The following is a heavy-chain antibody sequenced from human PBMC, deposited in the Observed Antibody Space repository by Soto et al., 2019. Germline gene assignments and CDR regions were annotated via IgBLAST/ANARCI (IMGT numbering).Heavy chain of an antibody. CDR3: AKYRGSYEDYYGMDV. Sequence: PGGSLRLSCAASGFTFSSYGMHWVRQAPGKGLEWVAVISYDGSNKYYADSVKGRFTISRDNSKNTLYLQMNSLRAEDTAVYYCAKYRGSYEDYYGMDVWGQGTTVTVSS. CDR1: GFTFSSYG. CDR2: ISYDGSNK. J-gene: IGHJ6*02. V-gene: IGHV3-30*18. D-gene: IGHD1-26*01.